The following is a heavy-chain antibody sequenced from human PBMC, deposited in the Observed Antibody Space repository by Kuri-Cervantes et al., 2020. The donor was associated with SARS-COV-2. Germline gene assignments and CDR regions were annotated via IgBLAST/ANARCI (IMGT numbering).Heavy chain of an antibody. D-gene: IGHD3-22*01. V-gene: IGHV1-8*01. CDR2: MNPNSGNT. Sequence: ASVKVSCKASGYTFTSYDINWVRQATGQGLEWMGWMNPNSGNTGYAQKFQGRVTMTRDTSTSTVYMELSSLRSEDTAVYYCARDLPVYYYDSSGYPLWGQGTLVTVSS. CDR1: GYTFTSYD. CDR3: ARDLPVYYYDSSGYPL. J-gene: IGHJ4*02.